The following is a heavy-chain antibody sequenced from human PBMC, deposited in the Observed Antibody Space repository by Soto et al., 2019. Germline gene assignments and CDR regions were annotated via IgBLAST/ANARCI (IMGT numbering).Heavy chain of an antibody. Sequence: QLQLQESGPGLVKPSETPSLTCTVSGGSISSSSYYWGWIRQPPGKGLEWIGSIYYSGSTYYNPSLKSRVTISVDTSKNQFSLKLSSVTAADTAVYYCARGYTNWNSRYNWFDPWGQGTLVTVSS. J-gene: IGHJ5*02. CDR3: ARGYTNWNSRYNWFDP. D-gene: IGHD1-1*01. CDR2: IYYSGST. V-gene: IGHV4-39*01. CDR1: GGSISSSSYY.